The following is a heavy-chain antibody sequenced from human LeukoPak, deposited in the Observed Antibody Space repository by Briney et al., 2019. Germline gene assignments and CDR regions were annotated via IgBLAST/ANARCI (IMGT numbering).Heavy chain of an antibody. V-gene: IGHV3-23*01. Sequence: PGGSLRLSCAASGFTFSSYAMSWVRQAPGKGLEWVSAISGSGGSTYYADSVKGRFTISRDNSKNTLYLQMNSLRAEDTAVYYCAKDLQYDSSGYDVYYYGMDVWGQGTTVTVSS. D-gene: IGHD3-22*01. J-gene: IGHJ6*02. CDR3: AKDLQYDSSGYDVYYYGMDV. CDR1: GFTFSSYA. CDR2: ISGSGGST.